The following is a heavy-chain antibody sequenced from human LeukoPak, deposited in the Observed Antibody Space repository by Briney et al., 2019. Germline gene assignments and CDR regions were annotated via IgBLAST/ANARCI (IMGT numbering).Heavy chain of an antibody. V-gene: IGHV3-23*01. CDR2: ISGSGSYT. CDR3: AKDTHYYDSSGYQDY. D-gene: IGHD3-22*01. CDR1: GFTVSDYS. J-gene: IGHJ4*02. Sequence: GGSLRLSCAASGFTVSDYSMSWVRQAPGKGLEWVSAISGSGSYTDYADSVKGRFTISKDNSKNTLYLQMNSLRAEDTAVYYCAKDTHYYDSSGYQDYWGQGTLVTVSS.